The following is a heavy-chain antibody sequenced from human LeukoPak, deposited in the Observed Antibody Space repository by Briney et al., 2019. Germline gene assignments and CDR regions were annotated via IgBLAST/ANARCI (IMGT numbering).Heavy chain of an antibody. CDR1: GYSISSGYY. Sequence: SETLSLTCTVSGYSISSGYYWGWIRQPPGKGLEWIGSIYHSGSTYYNPSLKSRVTISVDTSKNQFSLKLSSVTAADTAVYYCAREDSSGCDHWGQGTLVTVSS. CDR3: AREDSSGCDH. V-gene: IGHV4-38-2*02. D-gene: IGHD3-22*01. J-gene: IGHJ4*02. CDR2: IYHSGST.